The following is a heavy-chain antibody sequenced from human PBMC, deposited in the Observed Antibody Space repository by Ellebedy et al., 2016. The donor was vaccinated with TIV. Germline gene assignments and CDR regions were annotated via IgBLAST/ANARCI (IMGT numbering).Heavy chain of an antibody. D-gene: IGHD6-25*01. V-gene: IGHV3-48*01. CDR1: GFIFSGYS. CDR3: ARDRLVGYDAFDI. J-gene: IGHJ3*02. CDR2: ISSSLTTP. Sequence: PGGSLRLSCAASGFIFSGYSMIWVRQAPGKGLEWVAYISSSLTTPYHADSVTGRFSISRDNGKNSLYLQMNSLRAEDTAVYYCARDRLVGYDAFDIWGQGTMVTVSS.